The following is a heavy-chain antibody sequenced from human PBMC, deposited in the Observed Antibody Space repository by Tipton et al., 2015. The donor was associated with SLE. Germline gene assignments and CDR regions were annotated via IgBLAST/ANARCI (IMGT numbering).Heavy chain of an antibody. V-gene: IGHV1-69*06. CDR3: ARDHSGYYQLTRYFDL. CDR2: IIPIFGTA. D-gene: IGHD3-22*01. Sequence: SCAASGFTFSSYAISWVRQAPGQGLEWMGRIIPIFGTANYAQKFQGRVTITADKSTSTAYMELSSLRSEDTAVYYCARDHSGYYQLTRYFDLWGRGTLVTVSS. CDR1: GFTFSSYA. J-gene: IGHJ2*01.